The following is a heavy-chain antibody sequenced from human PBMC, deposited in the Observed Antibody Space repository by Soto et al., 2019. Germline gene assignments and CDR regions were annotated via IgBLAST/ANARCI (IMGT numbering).Heavy chain of an antibody. V-gene: IGHV6-1*01. Sequence: SQTLSLTCAISGDSVSSNSAACNWIRQSPSRGLEWLGRTYYRSKWYNDYAVSVKSRITINPDTSKNQFSLQLKSVTPEDTAVYYCARDQSISWPYYYYYGMDVWGQGTTVTVSS. CDR2: TYYRSKWYN. CDR1: GDSVSSNSAA. D-gene: IGHD6-13*01. J-gene: IGHJ6*02. CDR3: ARDQSISWPYYYYYGMDV.